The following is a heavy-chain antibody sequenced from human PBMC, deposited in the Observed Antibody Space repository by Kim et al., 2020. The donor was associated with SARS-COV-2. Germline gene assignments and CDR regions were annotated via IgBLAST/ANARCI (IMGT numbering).Heavy chain of an antibody. V-gene: IGHV4-39*01. D-gene: IGHD3-22*01. J-gene: IGHJ4*02. CDR1: GGSISSSSYY. CDR3: ARHDTYGDDSSGYYPPPLKY. Sequence: SETLSLTCTVSGGSISSSSYYWGWIRQPPGKGLEWIGSIYYSGSTYYNPSLKSLVTISVDTSKNQFSLKLSSGTAADTAVYYCARHDTYGDDSSGYYPPPLKYGRQRTLVTISS. CDR2: IYYSGST.